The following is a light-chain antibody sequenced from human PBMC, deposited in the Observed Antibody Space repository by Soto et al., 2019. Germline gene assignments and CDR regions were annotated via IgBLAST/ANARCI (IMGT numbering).Light chain of an antibody. J-gene: IGKJ5*01. CDR3: QQYNNWPPIT. CDR1: QSVSSN. CDR2: GAS. V-gene: IGKV3-15*01. Sequence: EVVMTQSPATLSVAPVERATLSCIASQSVSSNLAWYQQKPGQAPRLLFYGASTRATGIPARFSGSGSATEFTPTISSLQSEDFAVYYCQQYNNWPPITFGQGTRLEIK.